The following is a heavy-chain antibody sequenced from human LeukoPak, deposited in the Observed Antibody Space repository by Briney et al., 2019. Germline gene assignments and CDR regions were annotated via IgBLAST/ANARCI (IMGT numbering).Heavy chain of an antibody. V-gene: IGHV3-30*18. CDR2: ISYDGSNK. J-gene: IGHJ4*02. CDR3: ANGGYFYDSSTNYYFDY. CDR1: GFTFSSYG. Sequence: GGSLRLSCAASGFTFSSYGMHWVRQAPGKGLEWVAVISYDGSNKYYADSVKGRFTISRDNSKNTLYLQMNSLRAEDTAVYYCANGGYFYDSSTNYYFDYWGQGTLVTVSS. D-gene: IGHD3-22*01.